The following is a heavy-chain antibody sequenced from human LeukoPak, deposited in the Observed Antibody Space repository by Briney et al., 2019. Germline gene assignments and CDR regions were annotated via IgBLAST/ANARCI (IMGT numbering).Heavy chain of an antibody. CDR1: GFTFSSYA. V-gene: IGHV3-23*01. CDR2: ISGSGGST. CDR3: AKVVGRGLLWFGGSPGGGMDV. Sequence: GGSLRLSCAASGFTFSSYAMSWVRQAPGKGLEWVSAISGSGGSTYYADSVKGRFTISRDNSKNTLYLQMNSLRAEDTAVYYCAKVVGRGLLWFGGSPGGGMDVWGQGTTVTVSS. D-gene: IGHD3-10*01. J-gene: IGHJ6*02.